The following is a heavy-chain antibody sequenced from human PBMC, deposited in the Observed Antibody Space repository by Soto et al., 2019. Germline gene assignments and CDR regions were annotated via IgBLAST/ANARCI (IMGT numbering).Heavy chain of an antibody. CDR3: AREAVGAYGSGSYVH. Sequence: QVQLQESGPGLVKPSQTLSLTCTVSGGSISSGEYYWSWIRQPPGKGLEWIGYIYYSGSTYYNPSLKSRVTMSVDTSRNELSLKLSSVTAADTAVYYCAREAVGAYGSGSYVHWGQGTQVTVSS. J-gene: IGHJ4*02. V-gene: IGHV4-30-4*01. D-gene: IGHD3-10*01. CDR2: IYYSGST. CDR1: GGSISSGEYY.